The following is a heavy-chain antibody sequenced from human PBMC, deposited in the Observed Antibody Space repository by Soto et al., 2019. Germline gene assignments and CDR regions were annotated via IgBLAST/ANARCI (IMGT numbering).Heavy chain of an antibody. CDR2: ISYDGSNK. J-gene: IGHJ4*02. CDR1: GFTFSSYA. D-gene: IGHD1-26*01. CDR3: AKDWELLDD. Sequence: PVGSLRLSCAASGFTFSSYAMHWVRQAPVKGLEWVAVISYDGSNKYYADSVKGRFTISRDNSKNTLYLQMNSLRAEDTAVYYCAKDWELLDDWGQGTLVTV. V-gene: IGHV3-30-3*02.